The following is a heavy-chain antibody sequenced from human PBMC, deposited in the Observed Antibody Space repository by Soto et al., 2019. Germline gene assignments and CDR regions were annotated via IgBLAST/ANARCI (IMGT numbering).Heavy chain of an antibody. CDR3: ARDPKRRDGYNFDS. CDR1: GFIFTYYS. Sequence: GGSLRLSCAASGFIFTYYSMTWIRQAPGKGLEWVSYISNGDETPHYADSAKGRFIVSRANAKTVLFLQMSGLRVDDTAVNYCARDPKRRDGYNFDSWGRGALVTVSS. J-gene: IGHJ4*02. V-gene: IGHV3-11*01. D-gene: IGHD5-12*01. CDR2: ISNGDETP.